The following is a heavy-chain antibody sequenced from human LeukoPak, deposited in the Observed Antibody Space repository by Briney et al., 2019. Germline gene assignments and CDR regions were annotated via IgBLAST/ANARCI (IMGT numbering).Heavy chain of an antibody. J-gene: IGHJ6*03. V-gene: IGHV4-38-2*02. CDR3: ARVAVRGGNYYYYYIDV. CDR2: ISDSGSA. CDR1: GSSMSSDYY. Sequence: PSETLSLTCTVSGSSMSSDYYWGWIRQPPGKGLEWIGSISDSGSAYYNPSLKSRVVISVDPSKKQFSLKVTSVTAADTAVYYCARVAVRGGNYYYYYIDVWGKGTTVTISS. D-gene: IGHD3-10*01.